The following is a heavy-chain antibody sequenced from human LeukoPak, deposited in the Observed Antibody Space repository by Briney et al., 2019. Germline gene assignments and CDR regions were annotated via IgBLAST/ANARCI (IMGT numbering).Heavy chain of an antibody. V-gene: IGHV4-59*08. CDR1: GGSISSYY. J-gene: IGHJ4*02. CDR3: ARHYGIFTGVFDY. CDR2: IYYSGST. D-gene: IGHD2/OR15-2a*01. Sequence: PSETLSFTCTVSGGSISSYYWSWIRQPPGKGLEWIGYIYYSGSTNYNPSLKSRVTISVDTSKNQFSLELNSVTTADTAVYYCARHYGIFTGVFDYWGQGTLVTVSS.